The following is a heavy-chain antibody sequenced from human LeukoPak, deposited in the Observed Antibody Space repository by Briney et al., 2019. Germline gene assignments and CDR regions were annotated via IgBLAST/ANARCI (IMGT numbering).Heavy chain of an antibody. J-gene: IGHJ4*02. CDR3: AKHRESSSSHFDC. CDR2: ISSSSSFI. Sequence: GGSLRLSCAASGFTFSIYSMNWVRQAPGTGLEWVSSISSSSSFISYADSVQGRFTISRDNAKNSLYLQMNSLRAEDTAVYYCAKHRESSSSHFDCWGQGTLVTVSS. CDR1: GFTFSIYS. V-gene: IGHV3-21*06. D-gene: IGHD6-6*01.